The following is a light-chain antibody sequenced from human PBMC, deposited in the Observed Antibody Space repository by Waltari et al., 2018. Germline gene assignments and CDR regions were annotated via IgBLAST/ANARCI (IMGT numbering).Light chain of an antibody. Sequence: EIVLTQSPATLSLSPGGRATLSCRASHSIANYLAWYQQRPGQAPRLLIYDTSNRATGIPARFSGSGYETDFTLTISSLEPEDFGVYYCQQRSNWPLTFGGGTKVEIK. J-gene: IGKJ4*01. CDR3: QQRSNWPLT. CDR2: DTS. V-gene: IGKV3-11*01. CDR1: HSIANY.